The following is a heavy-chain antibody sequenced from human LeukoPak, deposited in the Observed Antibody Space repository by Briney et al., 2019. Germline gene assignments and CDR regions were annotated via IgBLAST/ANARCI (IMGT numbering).Heavy chain of an antibody. V-gene: IGHV1-69*04. CDR2: IIPILGIT. D-gene: IGHD3-3*01. CDR3: ARDPTRTQLRLELTLDY. CDR1: GGTFSSYA. J-gene: IGHJ4*02. Sequence: SSVKVSCKAPGGTFSSYAISWVRQAPGQGLEWMGRIIPILGITNYAQKFQGRVTITADKSTSTAYMELSSLRSEDTAVYYCARDPTRTQLRLELTLDYWGQGTLVTVSS.